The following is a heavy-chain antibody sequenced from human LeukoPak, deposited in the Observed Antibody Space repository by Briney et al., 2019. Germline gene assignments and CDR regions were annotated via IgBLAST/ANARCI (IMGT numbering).Heavy chain of an antibody. D-gene: IGHD3-22*01. Sequence: PGGSLRLSCAASGFTFNNYGMHWVRQAPGKGLEWVAVIWYDGSNKYYADSVKGRFTISRDNSKNTLYLQMNSLRAEDTAVYYCARDQGYDSSGPDYWGQGTLVTVSS. CDR3: ARDQGYDSSGPDY. CDR2: IWYDGSNK. J-gene: IGHJ4*02. CDR1: GFTFNNYG. V-gene: IGHV3-33*08.